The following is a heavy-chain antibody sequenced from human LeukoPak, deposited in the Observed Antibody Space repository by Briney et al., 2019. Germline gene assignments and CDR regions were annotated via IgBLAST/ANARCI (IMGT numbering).Heavy chain of an antibody. CDR2: IYHSGST. D-gene: IGHD3-3*01. V-gene: IGHV4-38-2*01. CDR1: GGSFSGYY. J-gene: IGHJ4*02. Sequence: SETLSLTCAVYGGSFSGYYWGWIRQPPGKGLEWIGSIYHSGSTYYNPSLKSRVTISVDTSKNQFSLKLSSVTAADTAVYYCARRREVYYDFWSGYYGDYWGQGTLVTVSS. CDR3: ARRREVYYDFWSGYYGDY.